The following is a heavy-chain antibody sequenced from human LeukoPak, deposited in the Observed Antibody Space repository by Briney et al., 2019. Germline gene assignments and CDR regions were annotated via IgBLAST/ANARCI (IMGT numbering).Heavy chain of an antibody. D-gene: IGHD3-3*01. CDR3: AGLLEWFPLDY. CDR2: IIPIFGTA. J-gene: IGHJ4*02. CDR1: GGNFRRYA. V-gene: IGHV1-69*01. Sequence: GSSVKVSCKASGGNFRRYAISWVRQAPGQGLEWMGGIIPIFGTANYAQKFQGRVTITADESTSTAYMELSSLRSEDTAVYYCAGLLEWFPLDYWGQGTLVTVSS.